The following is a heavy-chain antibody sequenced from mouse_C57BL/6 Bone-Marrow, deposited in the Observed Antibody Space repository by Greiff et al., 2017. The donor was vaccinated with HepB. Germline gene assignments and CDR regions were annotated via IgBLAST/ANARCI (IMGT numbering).Heavy chain of an antibody. CDR3: ARWAAYYSNEDAMDY. J-gene: IGHJ4*01. V-gene: IGHV1-4*01. CDR2: INPSSGYT. Sequence: VQLQQSGAELARPGASVKMSCKASGYTFTSYTMHWVKQRPGQGLEWIGYINPSSGYTKYNQKFKDKATLTADKSSSTAYMQLSSLTSEDSAVYYCARWAAYYSNEDAMDYWGQGTSVTVSS. CDR1: GYTFTSYT. D-gene: IGHD2-5*01.